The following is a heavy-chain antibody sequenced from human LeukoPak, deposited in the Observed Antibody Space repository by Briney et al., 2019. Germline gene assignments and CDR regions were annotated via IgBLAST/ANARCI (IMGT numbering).Heavy chain of an antibody. CDR3: ARGGSYDILTGYGYNWFDP. J-gene: IGHJ5*02. D-gene: IGHD3-9*01. V-gene: IGHV1-2*06. Sequence: ASVKVSCKASGYTFTGYYMHWVRQAPGQGLEWMGRINPNSGGTNYAQKFQGRVTMTRDTSISTAYMELSRLRSGDTAVYYCARGGSYDILTGYGYNWFDPWGQGTLVTVSS. CDR1: GYTFTGYY. CDR2: INPNSGGT.